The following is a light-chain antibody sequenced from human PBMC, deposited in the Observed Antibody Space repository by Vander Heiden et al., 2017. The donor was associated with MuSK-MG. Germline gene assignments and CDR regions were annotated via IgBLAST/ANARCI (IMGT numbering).Light chain of an antibody. J-gene: IGLJ3*02. V-gene: IGLV4-69*01. CDR3: QTWGTGIRV. CDR2: LNSGGSH. Sequence: VLPQALSASASLGASVKLTCTLSSTHSPYTIASHQQQPGKGPRYLMQLNSGGSHSKGDGIPDRFSGSSSGAERDLTIASPQAEDEADYYCQTWGTGIRVFGGGTKLTVL. CDR1: STHSPYT.